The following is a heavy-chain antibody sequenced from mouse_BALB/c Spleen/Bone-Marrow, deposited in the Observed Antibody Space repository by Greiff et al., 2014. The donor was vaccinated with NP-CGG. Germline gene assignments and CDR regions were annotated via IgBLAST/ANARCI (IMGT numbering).Heavy chain of an antibody. CDR3: VRDKGVNRDGFAY. Sequence: QVQLQQSGPGLVAPSQSLSITCTVSGFSLISYDISWIRQPPGKGLEWLGVIWTGGGTNYNSTFNSRVSISKDNAKTQVFLKMNSRQTNDTAIYNCVRDKGVNRDGFAYWGQGTLVTVSA. J-gene: IGHJ3*01. V-gene: IGHV2-9-2*01. CDR1: GFSLISYD. CDR2: IWTGGGT. D-gene: IGHD4-1*01.